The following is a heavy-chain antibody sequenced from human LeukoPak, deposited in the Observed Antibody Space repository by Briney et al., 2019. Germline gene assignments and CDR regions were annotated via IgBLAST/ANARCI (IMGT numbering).Heavy chain of an antibody. V-gene: IGHV5-51*01. CDR1: GSSFTSYW. D-gene: IGHD3-9*01. Sequence: GESLKISCQGSGSSFTSYWIGWVRQLLGKGLEWMGIIYPGDSDTRYSPSFQGQVTISADKSISTAYLQWSSLKASDTAMYYCARAYDILTGYYPLWGQGTLVTVSS. CDR2: IYPGDSDT. J-gene: IGHJ4*02. CDR3: ARAYDILTGYYPL.